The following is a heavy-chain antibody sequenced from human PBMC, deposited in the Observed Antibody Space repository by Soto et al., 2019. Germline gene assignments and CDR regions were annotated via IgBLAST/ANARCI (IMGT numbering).Heavy chain of an antibody. CDR1: GFSLSTGGVG. D-gene: IGHD2-21*02. CDR2: IYWDNDK. J-gene: IGHJ6*02. V-gene: IGHV2-5*02. CDR3: VHSRCGVDCLRSYSSHYYYGMDV. Sequence: QITLKESGPTLVKPTQTLTLTCTFSGFSLSTGGVGVGWIRQPPGKALEWLALIYWDNDKRYSPSLRSRLPVPRATSKNHGVLKMTNMDPVDTATYYCVHSRCGVDCLRSYSSHYYYGMDVWGQGTTVTVFS.